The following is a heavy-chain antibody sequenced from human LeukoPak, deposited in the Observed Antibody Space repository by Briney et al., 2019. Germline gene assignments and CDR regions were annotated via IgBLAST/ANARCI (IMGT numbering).Heavy chain of an antibody. CDR2: IYDDGTT. J-gene: IGHJ4*02. CDR1: GFIITNKY. CDR3: ARSGVATIHY. D-gene: IGHD5-24*01. V-gene: IGHV3-53*01. Sequence: PGGSLRLSCTASGFIITNKYMSWVRQAPGKGLEWVSVIYDDGTTYYADSVKGRFTISRDNSKNTLYLQMNSLRAEDTAVYYCARSGVATIHYWGQGTLVTVSS.